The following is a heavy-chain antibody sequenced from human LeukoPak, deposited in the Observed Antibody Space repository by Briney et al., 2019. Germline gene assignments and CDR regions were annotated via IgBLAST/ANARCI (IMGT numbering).Heavy chain of an antibody. Sequence: PGGSLRLSCAASGFTVSSNYMSWVRQAPGKGLEWVSVIYSGGSTYYADSAKGRFTISRDNSKNTLYLQMNSLRAEDTAVYYCARSPDSSGHWGYDYWGQGTLVTVSS. D-gene: IGHD3-22*01. CDR3: ARSPDSSGHWGYDY. CDR1: GFTVSSNY. CDR2: IYSGGST. V-gene: IGHV3-53*01. J-gene: IGHJ4*02.